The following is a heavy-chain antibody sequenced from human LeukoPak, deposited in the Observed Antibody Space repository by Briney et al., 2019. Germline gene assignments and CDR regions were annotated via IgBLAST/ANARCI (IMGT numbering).Heavy chain of an antibody. D-gene: IGHD4/OR15-4a*01. Sequence: SETLSLTCTVSGGSISSSGYYWGWIRQPPGKGLEWIGSIYYSGSTYYNPSLKSRVTISVDTSKNQFSLKLSSVTAADTAVYYCASPTGAYWGQGTLVTVSS. CDR1: GGSISSSGYY. V-gene: IGHV4-39*07. CDR2: IYYSGST. J-gene: IGHJ4*02. CDR3: ASPTGAY.